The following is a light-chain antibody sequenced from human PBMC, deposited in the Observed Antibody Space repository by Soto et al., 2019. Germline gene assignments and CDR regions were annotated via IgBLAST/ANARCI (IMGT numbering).Light chain of an antibody. Sequence: DIQMTQSPSTLSVSVGDRFTITCRASQTISSWLAWYQQKPGKAPKLLIYKESTLKSGVPSRFSGSGSGTEFTLTISSLQPDDFATYYCKHYNSYSEAFGQGTKVDIK. CDR3: KHYNSYSEA. V-gene: IGKV1-5*03. CDR2: KES. J-gene: IGKJ1*01. CDR1: QTISSW.